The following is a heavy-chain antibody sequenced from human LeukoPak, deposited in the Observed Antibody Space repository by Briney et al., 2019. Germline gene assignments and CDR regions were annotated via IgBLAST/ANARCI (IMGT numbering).Heavy chain of an antibody. D-gene: IGHD3-22*01. J-gene: IGHJ4*02. CDR3: ARDIYFDRTGYYYSDN. Sequence: GGSLRLSCAASGFTVSSNYMSWVRQAPGKGLEWVSVIYSGGSTYYADSVKGRFTISRDNSKNTLYLQMNSLRAEDTAVYYCARDIYFDRTGYYYSDNWGQGTLVTVSS. V-gene: IGHV3-53*01. CDR1: GFTVSSNY. CDR2: IYSGGST.